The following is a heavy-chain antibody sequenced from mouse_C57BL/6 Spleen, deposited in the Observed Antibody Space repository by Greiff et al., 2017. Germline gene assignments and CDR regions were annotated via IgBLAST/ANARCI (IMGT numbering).Heavy chain of an antibody. CDR3: ARGRGFYGNYDYAMDY. V-gene: IGHV1-72*01. CDR2: IDPNSGGT. CDR1: GYTFTSYW. Sequence: VKLMESGAELVKPGASVKLSCKASGYTFTSYWMHWVKQRPGRGLEWIGRIDPNSGGTKYNEKFKSKATLTVDKPSSTAYMQLSSLTSEDSAVYYCARGRGFYGNYDYAMDYWGQGTSVTVSS. J-gene: IGHJ4*01. D-gene: IGHD2-1*01.